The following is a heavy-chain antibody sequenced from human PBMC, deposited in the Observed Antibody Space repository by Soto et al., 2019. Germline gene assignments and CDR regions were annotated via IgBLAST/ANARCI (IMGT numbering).Heavy chain of an antibody. V-gene: IGHV3-30-3*01. Sequence: GGSLRLSCAASGFTFSSYAMHRGRQAPGKGPEWVAVISYDGSNKYYADSVKGRFTISRDNSKNTLYLQMKSLRDEEPAVFYCSGDGERGSYYPQDLDCWGRRPWVTVSS. CDR2: ISYDGSNK. CDR3: SGDGERGSYYPQDLDC. J-gene: IGHJ4*02. D-gene: IGHD1-26*01. CDR1: GFTFSSYA.